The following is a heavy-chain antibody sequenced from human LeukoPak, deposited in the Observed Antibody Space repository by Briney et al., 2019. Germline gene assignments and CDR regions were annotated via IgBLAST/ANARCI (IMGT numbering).Heavy chain of an antibody. J-gene: IGHJ4*02. CDR3: ARDIRATGHGNFDY. CDR1: GFIFSNYN. CDR2: ISTGGTNI. V-gene: IGHV3-48*02. Sequence: GGSLRLSCAASGFIFSNYNMNWVRQAPGKGLEWVSCISTGGTNIYYADSVKGRFTISRDNAKNSLYLQTNSLRDDDTAVYYCARDIRATGHGNFDYWGQGTLVTVSS. D-gene: IGHD1-1*01.